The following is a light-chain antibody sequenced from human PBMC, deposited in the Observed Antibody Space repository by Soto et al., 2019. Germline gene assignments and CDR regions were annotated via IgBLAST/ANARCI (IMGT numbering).Light chain of an antibody. CDR3: QQYSSSGT. CDR2: GAS. V-gene: IGKV3-20*01. J-gene: IGKJ1*01. Sequence: EIVMTQSPATVSVSPGERATLSCRASQSISNYYLAWHQQKPGQAPSLLNYGASNRATGIPDRSSGSGSGAFFTPTSSRQEPEVAAVYYCQQYSSSGTFGQGTKVDIK. CDR1: QSISNYY.